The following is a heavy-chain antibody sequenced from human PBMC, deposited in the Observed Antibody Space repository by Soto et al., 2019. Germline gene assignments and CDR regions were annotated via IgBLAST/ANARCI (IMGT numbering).Heavy chain of an antibody. CDR3: ASRDPGTSVDY. J-gene: IGHJ4*02. D-gene: IGHD1-7*01. Sequence: QVQLQESGPGLVKPSGTLSLTCAVSGGSFTSNNWWTWVRQPPGQGLEWIGEIYRTGSTNYNPSLKSRVTISLDKPENQFSLTVTSLTAADTAVYYCASRDPGTSVDYWGQGTLVTVSS. CDR1: GGSFTSNNW. V-gene: IGHV4-4*02. CDR2: IYRTGST.